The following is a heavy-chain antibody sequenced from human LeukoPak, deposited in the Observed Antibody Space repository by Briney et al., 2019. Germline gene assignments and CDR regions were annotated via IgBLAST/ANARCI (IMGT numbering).Heavy chain of an antibody. Sequence: ASVKVSCKASGYTFTSYGISWVRQAPGQGLEWMGWISAYNGNTNYAQKLQGRVTMTTDTPTSTAYMELRSLRSDDTAVYYCARDAGGGATTAWFDPWGQGTLVTVSS. D-gene: IGHD1-26*01. CDR3: ARDAGGGATTAWFDP. CDR1: GYTFTSYG. V-gene: IGHV1-18*01. CDR2: ISAYNGNT. J-gene: IGHJ5*02.